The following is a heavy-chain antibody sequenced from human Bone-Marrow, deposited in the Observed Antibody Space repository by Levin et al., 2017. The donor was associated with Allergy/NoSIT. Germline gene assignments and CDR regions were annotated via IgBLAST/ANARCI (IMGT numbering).Heavy chain of an antibody. J-gene: IGHJ4*02. V-gene: IGHV4-59*11. CDR2: IFYSGST. CDR3: ARVKTVTRLDY. Sequence: ESLKISCAVSGTSISSHYWSWIRQSPGKGLEWIGYIFYSGSTNYNPSLESRVAISVDTSKNEVSLKVTSVTAADTAVYFCARVKTVTRLDYWGQGILVTVSS. CDR1: GTSISSHY. D-gene: IGHD4-17*01.